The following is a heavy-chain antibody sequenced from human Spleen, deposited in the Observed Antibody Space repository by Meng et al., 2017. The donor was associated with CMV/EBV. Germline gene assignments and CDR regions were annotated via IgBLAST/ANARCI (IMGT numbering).Heavy chain of an antibody. J-gene: IGHJ4*02. CDR1: GYTITSYA. CDR2: ISAYNGNT. D-gene: IGHD4-17*01. V-gene: IGHV1-18*01. CDR3: ARLRTMTTVTTSDY. Sequence: SGYTITSYAMSWVRQAPGQGLEWMGWISAYNGNTNYAQKLRGRVTMTTDTSTSTAYMEVRSLRSDDTAVYYCARLRTMTTVTTSDYWGQGTLVTVSS.